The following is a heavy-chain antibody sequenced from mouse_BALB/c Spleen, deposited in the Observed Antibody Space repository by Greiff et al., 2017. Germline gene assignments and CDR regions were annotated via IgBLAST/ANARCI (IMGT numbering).Heavy chain of an antibody. D-gene: IGHD1-1*02. CDR3: ARDTYYGCDY. J-gene: IGHJ2*01. Sequence: EVQVVESGGGLVQPGGSLRLSCATSGFTFTDYYMSWVRQPPGKALEWLGFIRNKANGYTTEYSASVKGRFTISRDNSQSILYLQMNTLRAEDSATYYCARDTYYGCDYWGQGTTLTVSS. V-gene: IGHV7-3*02. CDR2: IRNKANGYTT. CDR1: GFTFTDYY.